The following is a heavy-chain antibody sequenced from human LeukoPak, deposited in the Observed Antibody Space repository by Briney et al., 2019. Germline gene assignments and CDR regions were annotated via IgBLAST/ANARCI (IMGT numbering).Heavy chain of an antibody. V-gene: IGHV4-59*11. J-gene: IGHJ3*02. Sequence: SETLSLTCTVSGASISGHYLTWLRQPPGKGLEWIGYISHIGSTNYNPSLKSRVTISVDTSKNQFSLKLTSVTAADTAVYYCTRDRISINALDMWGQGTMVTVSS. CDR1: GASISGHY. D-gene: IGHD1-14*01. CDR2: ISHIGST. CDR3: TRDRISINALDM.